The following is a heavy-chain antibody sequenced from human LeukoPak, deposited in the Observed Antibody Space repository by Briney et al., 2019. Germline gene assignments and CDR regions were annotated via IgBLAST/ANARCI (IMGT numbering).Heavy chain of an antibody. V-gene: IGHV3-15*01. D-gene: IGHD3-3*01. J-gene: IGHJ6*02. CDR2: IKTITDDGTT. CDR1: GFTLSNAW. CDR3: TTPAFLGESPYGLDV. Sequence: GGSLRLSCVASGFTLSNAWMSWVRQAPGKGLEWVGRIKTITDDGTTDYAAPVTGRFTISRDDSKNMLFLQMNTLKTEDTAVYYCTTPAFLGESPYGLDVWGQGTTVTVSS.